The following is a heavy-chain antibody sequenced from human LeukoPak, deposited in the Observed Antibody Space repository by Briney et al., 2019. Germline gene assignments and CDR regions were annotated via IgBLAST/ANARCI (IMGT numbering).Heavy chain of an antibody. V-gene: IGHV5-51*01. CDR1: GYSFTNFW. CDR3: ARGYQLRSRPFDY. Sequence: GESLKISCKGSGYSFTNFWIGWVRQMPGKGLEWMGIIYPGDSDTRYSPSFRGQVTISADKSISTAYLQWSSLKASDTAMYYCARGYQLRSRPFDYWGQGSLVTVSS. J-gene: IGHJ4*02. CDR2: IYPGDSDT. D-gene: IGHD2-2*01.